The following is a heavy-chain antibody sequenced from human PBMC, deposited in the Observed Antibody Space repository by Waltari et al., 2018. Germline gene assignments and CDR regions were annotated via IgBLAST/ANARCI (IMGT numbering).Heavy chain of an antibody. V-gene: IGHV4-39*01. D-gene: IGHD2-21*01. J-gene: IGHJ5*02. Sequence: QLQLQESGPGLVTPSETLSLTCTVPGDALTSDIDYWGWIRRPPGKGLEWIATISYRGATYYSPSLKSRVTISIDTSKNQFSLKVTSVTAADTAVYYCARQGYCGGDCYSDTWGQGTLVTVSP. CDR2: ISYRGAT. CDR3: ARQGYCGGDCYSDT. CDR1: GDALTSDIDY.